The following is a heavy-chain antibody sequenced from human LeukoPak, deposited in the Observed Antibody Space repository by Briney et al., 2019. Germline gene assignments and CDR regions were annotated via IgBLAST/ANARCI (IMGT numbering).Heavy chain of an antibody. CDR3: SRSSRGYSGYDSLVFDY. D-gene: IGHD5-12*01. Sequence: ASVKVSCKASGYTFTGYYMHWVRQAPGQGLEWMGWINPNSGGTNYAKKFQGRVTMTRDTSISTAYMELSRLRSDDTAVYYCSRSSRGYSGYDSLVFDYWGQGTLVTVSS. CDR2: INPNSGGT. J-gene: IGHJ4*02. V-gene: IGHV1-2*02. CDR1: GYTFTGYY.